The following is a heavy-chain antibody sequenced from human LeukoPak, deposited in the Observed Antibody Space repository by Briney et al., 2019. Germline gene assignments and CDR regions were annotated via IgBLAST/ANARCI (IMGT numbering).Heavy chain of an antibody. J-gene: IGHJ4*02. V-gene: IGHV3-30*18. D-gene: IGHD5-18*01. CDR3: AKDRYSYAFEYSDS. Sequence: GGSLRLSCAASGFTFSSYWMHWVRQAPGKGLDWVAVISNDGSKKYYADSVKGRFTISRDNSKNTLSLQVSSLRTEDTAVYYCAKDRYSYAFEYSDSWGQGTLVTVSS. CDR2: ISNDGSKK. CDR1: GFTFSSYW.